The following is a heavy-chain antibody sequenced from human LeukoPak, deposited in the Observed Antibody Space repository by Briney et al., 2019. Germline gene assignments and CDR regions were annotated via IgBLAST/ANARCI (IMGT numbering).Heavy chain of an antibody. J-gene: IGHJ4*02. Sequence: KASETLSLTCTVSGGSISSYYWSWNRQPPGQGREWIGYIYYSGTNNYNPSLKSRVTISVVTSKNQFSLKLSAVTAADTAVYYCARGVYIAAAQYGYWGQGTRVTVSS. V-gene: IGHV4-59*01. D-gene: IGHD6-13*01. CDR1: GGSISSYY. CDR3: ARGVYIAAAQYGY. CDR2: IYYSGTN.